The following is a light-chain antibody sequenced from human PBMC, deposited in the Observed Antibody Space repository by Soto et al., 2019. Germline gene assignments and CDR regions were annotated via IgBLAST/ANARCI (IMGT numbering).Light chain of an antibody. CDR3: GTWDTSLSAVV. Sequence: QSVLTQPPSVSAAPGQKVTISCSGASSNIGKNYVSWYQQLPGAAPKLVIFDTNKRPSGIPERFSGSKSGTSAALDITALQAGDEADDYCGTWDTSLSAVVFGGGTKLTVL. CDR1: SSNIGKNY. J-gene: IGLJ2*01. V-gene: IGLV1-51*01. CDR2: DTN.